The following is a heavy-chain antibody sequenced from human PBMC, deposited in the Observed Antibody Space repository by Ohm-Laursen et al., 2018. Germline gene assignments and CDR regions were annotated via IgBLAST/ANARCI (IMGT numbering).Heavy chain of an antibody. V-gene: IGHV3-33*01. CDR1: GFSFSTYG. J-gene: IGHJ3*02. D-gene: IGHD3-10*01. Sequence: SLRLSCAASGFSFSTYGMHWVRQAPGKGLEWVAVTWYDGSYKYYGDSVKGRSTISRDNSKNTLYLQMNSLRAEYTAVYYCAREGSMVREIIAYAFDIWGQGTMVTVSS. CDR2: TWYDGSYK. CDR3: AREGSMVREIIAYAFDI.